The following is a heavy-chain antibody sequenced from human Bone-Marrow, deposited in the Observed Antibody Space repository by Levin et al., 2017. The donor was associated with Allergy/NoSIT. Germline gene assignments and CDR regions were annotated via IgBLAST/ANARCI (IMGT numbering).Heavy chain of an antibody. D-gene: IGHD6-6*01. Sequence: AGGSLRLSCAASGFTFSDYSMSWIRQAPGKGPEWVSFISRSGSPIDYADSVKGRFTISRDNAKNSLYLQMNSLRAEDTAVYYCARGRGDIAARHYYYDYWGQGTLVTVSS. CDR3: ARGRGDIAARHYYYDY. CDR2: ISRSGSPI. V-gene: IGHV3-11*01. CDR1: GFTFSDYS. J-gene: IGHJ4*02.